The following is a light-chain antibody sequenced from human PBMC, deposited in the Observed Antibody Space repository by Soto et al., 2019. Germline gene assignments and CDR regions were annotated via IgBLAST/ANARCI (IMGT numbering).Light chain of an antibody. Sequence: DLVMTQSPLSLSVTPGEPASISCRSSQSLLHSNGYNYLDWYLQKPGQSPQLLIYLGSNRASGVPDRFSGSGSGTDFTLKISRVEAEDVGVYYCMQALQTPRLTFGGGTKVEIK. CDR3: MQALQTPRLT. CDR2: LGS. CDR1: QSLLHSNGYNY. V-gene: IGKV2-28*01. J-gene: IGKJ4*01.